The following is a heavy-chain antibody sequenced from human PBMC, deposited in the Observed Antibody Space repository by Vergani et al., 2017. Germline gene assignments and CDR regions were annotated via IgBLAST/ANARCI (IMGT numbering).Heavy chain of an antibody. Sequence: HLLESGGGLVQPGGSLRLSCAASGFPFSSYALTWVRQPPGKGLAWVSTISRSGFNTYYADSVKGRFTVSRDNSKNTLFRQMNSLKAGDTAVYYCSKDVLGDSSDLDSWGPGTLVTVSS. D-gene: IGHD3-22*01. CDR3: SKDVLGDSSDLDS. V-gene: IGHV3-23*01. CDR1: GFPFSSYA. J-gene: IGHJ4*02. CDR2: ISRSGFNT.